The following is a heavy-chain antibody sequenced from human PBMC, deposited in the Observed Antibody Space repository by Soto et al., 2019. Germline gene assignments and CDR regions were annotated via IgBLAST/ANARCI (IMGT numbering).Heavy chain of an antibody. CDR1: GYSFTNYC. CDR2: IYPGDSDT. D-gene: IGHD1-1*01. V-gene: IGHV5-51*01. Sequence: GESLKISWNGSGYSFTNYCIGRMRQMHGKGLEWMGIIYPGDSDTRYSPSFQGQVTISADKSISTAYLQWSSLKASDTAMYYCATRRPGTGRERPYGMDVWGQGTTVTVSS. CDR3: ATRRPGTGRERPYGMDV. J-gene: IGHJ6*02.